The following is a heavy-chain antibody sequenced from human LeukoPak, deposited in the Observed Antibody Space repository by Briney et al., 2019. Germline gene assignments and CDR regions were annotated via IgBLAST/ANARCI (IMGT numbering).Heavy chain of an antibody. Sequence: ASVKVSCKASGYTFTSYYMHWVRQAPGQGLESMGWISSYNGNTNYAQKFQGRVTMTTDTSTTTSYMQLRSLRSDDTAIYYCARVDGYNYGRPFDYWGQGTLVTVSS. CDR1: GYTFTSYY. CDR3: ARVDGYNYGRPFDY. J-gene: IGHJ4*02. V-gene: IGHV1-18*04. D-gene: IGHD5-18*01. CDR2: ISSYNGNT.